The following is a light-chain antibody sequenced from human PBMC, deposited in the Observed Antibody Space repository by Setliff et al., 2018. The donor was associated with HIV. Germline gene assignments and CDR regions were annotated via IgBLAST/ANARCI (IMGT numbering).Light chain of an antibody. CDR1: SSNIGTGYD. Sequence: QSALAQPPSVSGAPGQGVTISCTGSSSNIGTGYDVHWYQQLPGRAPKLLIYGNTNRPSGVPDRFSGSKSGTSASLAITGLQAEDEADYYCQSYDSRLRYVCGTGTKVTVL. CDR2: GNT. J-gene: IGLJ1*01. V-gene: IGLV1-40*01. CDR3: QSYDSRLRYV.